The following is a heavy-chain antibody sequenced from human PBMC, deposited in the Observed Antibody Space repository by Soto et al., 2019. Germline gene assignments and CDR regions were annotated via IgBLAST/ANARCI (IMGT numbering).Heavy chain of an antibody. D-gene: IGHD3-16*01. CDR1: GGSISSYY. V-gene: IGHV4-59*01. J-gene: IGHJ5*02. Sequence: SETLSLTCSVSGGSISSYYWSWIRQPPGKGLEWIGSVHYSGSTNYNPSLKSRVTISTDTSKNQFFLSLNSVTPADTAVYFCARGDILWGSWGQGALVTVSS. CDR2: VHYSGST. CDR3: ARGDILWGS.